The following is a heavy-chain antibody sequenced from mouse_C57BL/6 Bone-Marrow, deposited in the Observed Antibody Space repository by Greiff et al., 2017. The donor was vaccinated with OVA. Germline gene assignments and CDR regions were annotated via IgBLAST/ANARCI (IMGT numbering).Heavy chain of an antibody. CDR1: GYSFTGYF. D-gene: IGHD2-1*01. CDR2: INPYNGDT. J-gene: IGHJ2*01. Sequence: VQLQQSGPELVKPGDSVKISCKASGYSFTGYFMNWVMQSHGKSLEWIGRINPYNGDTFYNQKFKGKATLTVDKSSSTAHMELRSLTSEDSAVYYCSRGGVIYYGNYEGLYFDYWGQGTTLTVSS. CDR3: SRGGVIYYGNYEGLYFDY. V-gene: IGHV1-20*01.